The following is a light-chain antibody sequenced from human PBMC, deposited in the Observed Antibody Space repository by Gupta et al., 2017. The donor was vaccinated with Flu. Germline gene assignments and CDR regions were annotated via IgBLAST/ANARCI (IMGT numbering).Light chain of an antibody. CDR2: QDS. V-gene: IGLV3-1*01. Sequence: SYELTQPPSVSVFPGQTASITFSGDKLGDKYACWYQQKPGQSPVLVIYQDSKRPSGIPERFSGSNSGNTATLTISGTQAMDEADYYCQAWDSSTFYVFGTGTKVTVL. CDR1: KLGDKY. J-gene: IGLJ1*01. CDR3: QAWDSSTFYV.